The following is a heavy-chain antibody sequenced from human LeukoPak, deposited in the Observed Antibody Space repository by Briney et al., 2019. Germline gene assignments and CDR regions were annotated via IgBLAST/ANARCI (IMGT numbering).Heavy chain of an antibody. CDR1: GYTFTSYA. CDR2: INTNTGNP. J-gene: IGHJ4*02. CDR3: ARSESSSWYYY. V-gene: IGHV7-4-1*02. D-gene: IGHD6-13*01. Sequence: GASVKVSCTASGYTFTSYAMNWVRQAPGPGLEWMGWINTNTGNPTYAQGFTGRFVFSLDTSVSTAYLQISSLKAEDTAVYYCARSESSSWYYYWGQGTLVTVSS.